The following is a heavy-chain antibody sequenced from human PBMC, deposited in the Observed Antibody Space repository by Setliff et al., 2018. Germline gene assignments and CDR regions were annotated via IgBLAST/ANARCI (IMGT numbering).Heavy chain of an antibody. V-gene: IGHV3-7*01. CDR1: GFTFSTFW. J-gene: IGHJ5*01. Sequence: GGYLSLSCAASGFTFSTFWMDWVRQAPGKGMQWLANIREDGGEKHYVDSVKGRFTISRDNAKHSLYLQMNSLTVDDTGVYFCRLGGIVGGTDSWGQGTLVTVSS. CDR3: RLGGIVGGTDS. CDR2: IREDGGEK. D-gene: IGHD2-15*01.